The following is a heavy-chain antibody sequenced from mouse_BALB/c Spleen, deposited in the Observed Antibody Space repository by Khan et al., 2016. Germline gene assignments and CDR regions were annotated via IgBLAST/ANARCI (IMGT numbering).Heavy chain of an antibody. J-gene: IGHJ2*01. CDR3: ASEGITTVVARGLDY. V-gene: IGHV1S135*01. CDR1: GYAFTSYN. CDR2: IDPYNGDT. D-gene: IGHD1-1*01. Sequence: EVQLQESGPELVKPGASVKVSCKASGYAFTSYNMYWVKQSHGKSLEWIGYIDPYNGDTSYNQKFKGKATLTVDKSSSTAYMHLNSLTSVDSAVXCCASEGITTVVARGLDYWGQGITVTVSS.